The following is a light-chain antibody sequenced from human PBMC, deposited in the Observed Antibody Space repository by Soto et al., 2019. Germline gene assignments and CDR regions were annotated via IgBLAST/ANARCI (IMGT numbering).Light chain of an antibody. CDR1: NIGSKS. V-gene: IGLV3-21*04. CDR3: QVWDSSSDHAV. J-gene: IGLJ7*01. CDR2: YDS. Sequence: SYELTQPPSVSVAPGKTARITCGGNNIGSKSVHWYQQKPGQAPVLVIYYDSDRPSGIPERFSGSNSGNTATLTISRVEAGDEADSYCQVWDSSSDHAVFGGGTQLTVL.